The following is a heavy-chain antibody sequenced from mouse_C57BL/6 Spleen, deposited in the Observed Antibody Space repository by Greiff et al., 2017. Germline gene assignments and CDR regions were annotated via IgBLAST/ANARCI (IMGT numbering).Heavy chain of an antibody. D-gene: IGHD2-2*01. CDR3: ARGRSVRGGYYFDY. V-gene: IGHV1-55*01. CDR2: IYPGSGST. CDR1: GYTFTSYW. J-gene: IGHJ2*01. Sequence: QVQLKQPGAELVKPGASVKMSCKASGYTFTSYWITWVKQRPGQGLEWIGDIYPGSGSTNYNEKFKSKATLTVDTSSSTAYMQLSSLTSEDSAVYYCARGRSVRGGYYFDYWGQGTTLTVSS.